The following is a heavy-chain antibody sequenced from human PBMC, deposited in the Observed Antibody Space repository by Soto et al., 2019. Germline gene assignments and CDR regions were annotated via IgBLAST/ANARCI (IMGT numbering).Heavy chain of an antibody. D-gene: IGHD3-10*01. CDR2: ISAYNGDT. CDR1: GYTFTSHG. V-gene: IGHV1-18*01. Sequence: QVQLVQSGAEVKKPGASVKVSCKASGYTFTSHGISWVRQAPGQGLEWMGWISAYNGDTNHAQKLQGRVTVTTDTSTSTAYMELRSLRSEDTAVYYCARMVRGSNIDYYHYMDVWGKGTTVTVSS. J-gene: IGHJ6*03. CDR3: ARMVRGSNIDYYHYMDV.